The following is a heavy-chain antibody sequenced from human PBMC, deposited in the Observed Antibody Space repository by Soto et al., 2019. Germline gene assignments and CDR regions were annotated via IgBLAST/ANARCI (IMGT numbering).Heavy chain of an antibody. J-gene: IGHJ4*02. CDR3: ASLPEETRHYDFWSHYYLN. V-gene: IGHV4-4*07. CDR2: IYTSGST. CDR1: GGSISSYY. D-gene: IGHD3-3*01. Sequence: QVQLQESGPGLVKPSETLSLTCTVSGGSISSYYWSWIRQPAGKGLEWIGRIYTSGSTNYNPSLKSRVTMSIDTSKNQFSLKLSSVTAADTAVYYCASLPEETRHYDFWSHYYLNWGQGTLVTVSS.